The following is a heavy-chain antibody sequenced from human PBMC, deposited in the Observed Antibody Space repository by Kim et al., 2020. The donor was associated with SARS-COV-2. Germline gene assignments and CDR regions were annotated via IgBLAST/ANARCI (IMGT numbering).Heavy chain of an antibody. CDR3: ARDGYDGSGSYYDYYGMDV. CDR1: GFTVSSIY. V-gene: IGHV3-53*01. J-gene: IGHJ6*02. Sequence: GGSLRLSCVASGFTVSSIYMSWVRQPPGKGLEWVSAIYSGGSTYYADSVKGRFTISRDNSKNTLYLQMNSLRAEDTAVYYCARDGYDGSGSYYDYYGMDVWGQGTTVTVSS. D-gene: IGHD3-10*01. CDR2: IYSGGST.